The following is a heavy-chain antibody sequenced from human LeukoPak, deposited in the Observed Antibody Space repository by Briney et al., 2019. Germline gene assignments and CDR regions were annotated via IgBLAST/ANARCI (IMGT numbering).Heavy chain of an antibody. CDR2: IYYSGST. J-gene: IGHJ5*02. CDR3: ARGGPGYSSGWYLWSGWFDP. D-gene: IGHD6-19*01. V-gene: IGHV4-59*01. CDR1: GSSISSYY. Sequence: KSSETLSLTCTVAGSSISSYYWSWIRQPPGKGLEWIGYIYYSGSTNYNPSLKSRVTMSVDTSKNQFSLKLSSVTAAVTAVYYCARGGPGYSSGWYLWSGWFDPWGQGTLVTVSS.